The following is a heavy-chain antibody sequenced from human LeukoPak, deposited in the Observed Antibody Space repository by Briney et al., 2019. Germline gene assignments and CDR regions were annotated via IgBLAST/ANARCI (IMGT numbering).Heavy chain of an antibody. CDR2: INPNSGGT. V-gene: IGHV1-2*02. CDR1: GYTFTGYY. J-gene: IGHJ6*02. CDR3: ARDPREVYYGMDV. Sequence: ASVNVSCKASGYTFTGYYMHWVRQAPGQGLEWMGWINPNSGGTNYAQKFQGRVTMTRDTSISTAYMELSRLRSDDTAVYYCARDPREVYYGMDVWGQGTTVTVSS.